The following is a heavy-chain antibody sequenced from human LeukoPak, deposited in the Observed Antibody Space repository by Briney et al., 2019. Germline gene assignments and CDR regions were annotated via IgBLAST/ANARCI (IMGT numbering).Heavy chain of an antibody. CDR3: AKDVWVTTGIDY. Sequence: PGRSLRLSCAASGFTFSSYGMHWVRQAPGKGLEWVAVISYDGSNKYYADSVKGRFTISRDNSKNTLYLQMNSLRAEDTAVHYCAKDVWVTTGIDYWGQGTLVTVSS. CDR2: ISYDGSNK. J-gene: IGHJ4*02. CDR1: GFTFSSYG. V-gene: IGHV3-30*18. D-gene: IGHD4-17*01.